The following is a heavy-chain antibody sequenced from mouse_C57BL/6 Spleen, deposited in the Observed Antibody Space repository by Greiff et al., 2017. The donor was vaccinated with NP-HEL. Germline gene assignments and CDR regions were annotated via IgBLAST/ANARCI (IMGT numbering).Heavy chain of an antibody. CDR1: GYSFTDYN. J-gene: IGHJ3*01. D-gene: IGHD1-1*01. CDR2: INPNYGTT. Sequence: EVKLMESGPELVKPGASVKISCKASGYSFTDYNMNWVKQSNGKSLEWIGVINPNYGTTSYNQKFKGKATLTVDQSSSTAYMQLNSLTSEDSAVYYCARSGEIFGSSYDWFAYWGQGTLVTVSA. V-gene: IGHV1-39*01. CDR3: ARSGEIFGSSYDWFAY.